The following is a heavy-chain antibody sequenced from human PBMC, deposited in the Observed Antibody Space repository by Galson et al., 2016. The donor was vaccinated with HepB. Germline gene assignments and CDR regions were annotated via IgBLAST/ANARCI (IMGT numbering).Heavy chain of an antibody. CDR3: ARDGSYTEEYFQD. D-gene: IGHD1-26*01. CDR1: GYTFTSYG. Sequence: SVKVSCKASGYTFTSYGISWVRQAPGQGLEWMGWISAYNGNTNYAQKLQGRVTMTTDTSTSTDYMELRSLRSDATAVYYCARDGSYTEEYFQDWGQGTLFTVSS. V-gene: IGHV1-18*01. J-gene: IGHJ1*01. CDR2: ISAYNGNT.